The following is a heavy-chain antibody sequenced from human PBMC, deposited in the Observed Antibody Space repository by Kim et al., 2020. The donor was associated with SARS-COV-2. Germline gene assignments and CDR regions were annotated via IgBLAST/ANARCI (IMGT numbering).Heavy chain of an antibody. V-gene: IGHV4-4*02. CDR2: IYHSGST. D-gene: IGHD6-13*01. CDR3: ARMRPAKPIAAAEDDY. CDR1: GGSISSSNW. Sequence: SETLSLTCAVSGGSISSSNWWSWVRQPPGKGLEWIGEIYHSGSTNYNPSLKSRVTISVDKSKNQFSLKLSSVTAADTAVYYCARMRPAKPIAAAEDDYWGQGTLVTVSS. J-gene: IGHJ4*02.